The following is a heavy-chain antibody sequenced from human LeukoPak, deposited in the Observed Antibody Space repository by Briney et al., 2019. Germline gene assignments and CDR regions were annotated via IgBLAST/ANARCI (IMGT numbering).Heavy chain of an antibody. CDR3: TTDRPQYYYDSSGYYPFDY. V-gene: IGHV3-15*01. Sequence: PGGSLRLSCAASGFTFSNAWVSWVRQAPGKGLEWVGRINSKTDGGTTDYAAPVKGRFTTSRDDSKNTLYLQMNSLKTEDTAVYYCTTDRPQYYYDSSGYYPFDYWGQGTLVTVSS. D-gene: IGHD3-22*01. CDR2: INSKTDGGTT. J-gene: IGHJ4*02. CDR1: GFTFSNAW.